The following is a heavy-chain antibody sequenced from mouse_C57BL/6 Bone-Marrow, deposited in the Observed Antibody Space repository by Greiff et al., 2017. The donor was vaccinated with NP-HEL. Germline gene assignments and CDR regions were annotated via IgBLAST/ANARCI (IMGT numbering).Heavy chain of an antibody. Sequence: EVKLMESGGGLVKPGGSLKLSCAASGFTFSDYGMHWVRQAPEKGLEWVAYISSGSSTIYYADTVKGRFTISRDNAKNTLFLQMTSLRSEDTARYYCGWLLWFAYWGQGTLVTVSA. D-gene: IGHD1-1*01. CDR3: GWLLWFAY. CDR1: GFTFSDYG. J-gene: IGHJ3*01. CDR2: ISSGSSTI. V-gene: IGHV5-17*01.